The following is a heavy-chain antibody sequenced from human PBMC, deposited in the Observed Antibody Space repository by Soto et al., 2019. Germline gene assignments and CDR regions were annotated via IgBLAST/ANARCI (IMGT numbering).Heavy chain of an antibody. CDR2: IYYSGST. Sequence: QVQLQESGPGLVKPSQTLSLTCTVSGGSISSGGYFWSWIRQHPGKGLEWIGFIYYSGSTYYNPSLKRRVTLSVDTSKTQFSLKLSSVTAADTAVYYCAREGAAPYYYYGMDVWGQGTTVTVSS. CDR1: GGSISSGGYF. D-gene: IGHD6-6*01. V-gene: IGHV4-31*03. J-gene: IGHJ6*02. CDR3: AREGAAPYYYYGMDV.